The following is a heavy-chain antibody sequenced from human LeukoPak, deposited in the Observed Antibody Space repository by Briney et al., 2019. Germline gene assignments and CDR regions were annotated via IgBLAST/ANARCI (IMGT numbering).Heavy chain of an antibody. J-gene: IGHJ4*02. Sequence: SETLSLTCTVSGGSISSSSSYWGWIRQPPGKGLEFIGSIYYSGTTYYNPSLKSRVTISVDTSKNQFSLKLSSVTAADTAVYYCARHSAGVLSHFDYWGQGTPVTVSS. CDR2: IYYSGTT. CDR3: ARHSAGVLSHFDY. CDR1: GGSISSSSSY. V-gene: IGHV4-39*01. D-gene: IGHD2-8*01.